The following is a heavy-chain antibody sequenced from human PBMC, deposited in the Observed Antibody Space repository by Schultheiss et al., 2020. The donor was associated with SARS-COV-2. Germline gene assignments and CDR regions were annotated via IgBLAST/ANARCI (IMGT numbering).Heavy chain of an antibody. Sequence: GGSLRLSCAPSGFTFAGYALRWVRQAPGKGLEWVSGINNSGASTYYADSVKDRFTVSRDNSVTTLYLEMNSLRVEDTAVYYCARGYSSAWWYYFDHWGQGTLVTVSS. CDR3: ARGYSSAWWYYFDH. V-gene: IGHV3-23*01. J-gene: IGHJ4*02. D-gene: IGHD6-19*01. CDR1: GFTFAGYA. CDR2: INNSGAST.